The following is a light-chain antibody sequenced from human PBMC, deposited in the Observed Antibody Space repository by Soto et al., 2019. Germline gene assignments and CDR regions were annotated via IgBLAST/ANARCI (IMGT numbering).Light chain of an antibody. J-gene: IGKJ4*01. CDR2: ASS. CDR1: QSIDSY. CDR3: QQTYSTPPT. Sequence: DIQMTQSPSSLSASVGDRVTMTCRASQSIDSYLNWLQHKPGKAPKVLIYASSNLQSEVPPRFSGSGSGTDFTLAISSLQPEDFVTYYCQQTYSTPPTFGGGTKVEIK. V-gene: IGKV1-39*01.